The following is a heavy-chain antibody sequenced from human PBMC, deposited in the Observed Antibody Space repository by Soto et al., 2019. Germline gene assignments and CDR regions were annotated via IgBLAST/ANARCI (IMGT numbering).Heavy chain of an antibody. CDR1: GDSFRGYY. V-gene: IGHV4-34*01. CDR3: ARLPHSGSYFAY. CDR2: ISHSGST. Sequence: TSETLSLTCAVYGDSFRGYYWSWIRQPPGKGLEWIGEISHSGSTNYNPSLKSRVTISVDKSKNQFSLKLISMTAADTAVYYCARLPHSGSYFAYWGQGTLVTVSS. D-gene: IGHD1-26*01. J-gene: IGHJ4*02.